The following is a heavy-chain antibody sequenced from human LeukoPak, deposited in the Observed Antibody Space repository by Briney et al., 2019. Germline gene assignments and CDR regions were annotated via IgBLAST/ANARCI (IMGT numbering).Heavy chain of an antibody. V-gene: IGHV4-38-2*02. CDR3: ARVLHAPYLIDS. CDR1: DSSITSTYY. J-gene: IGHJ4*02. D-gene: IGHD2-8*01. Sequence: SETLSLTCTVSDSSITSTYYWAWFRPPPGKGLEWIATVFRLQTVRTFNNPSLESRVTMSLDPSQKQFSLNLTSVTAADTALYFCARVLHAPYLIDSWGQGTLVTVSS. CDR2: VFRLQTVRT.